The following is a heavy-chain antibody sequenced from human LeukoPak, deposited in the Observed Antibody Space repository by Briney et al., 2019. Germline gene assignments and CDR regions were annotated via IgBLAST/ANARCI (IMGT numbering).Heavy chain of an antibody. D-gene: IGHD3-10*01. V-gene: IGHV3-33*01. CDR2: IWYDGSNK. Sequence: GGSLRPSCAASGFTFSSYGMHWVRQAPGKGLEWVAVIWYDGSNKYYADSVKGRFTISRDNSKNTLYLQMNSLRAEDTAVYYCARSTLSVLPWFGDLPDYWGQGTLVTVSS. CDR1: GFTFSSYG. J-gene: IGHJ4*02. CDR3: ARSTLSVLPWFGDLPDY.